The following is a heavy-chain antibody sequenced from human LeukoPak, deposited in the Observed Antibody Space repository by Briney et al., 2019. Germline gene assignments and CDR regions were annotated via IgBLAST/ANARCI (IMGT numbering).Heavy chain of an antibody. D-gene: IGHD6-6*01. CDR3: AREKSYSSSSRDY. CDR1: GGSISSGDYY. V-gene: IGHV4-30-4*08. CDR2: IYYNGST. Sequence: SETLSLTCTVSGGSISSGDYYRSWIRQPPGKGLEWLGYIYYNGSTYYNPSLKSRVTISVDTSKNQFSLKLSSVTAADTAVYYCAREKSYSSSSRDYWGQGTLVTVSS. J-gene: IGHJ4*02.